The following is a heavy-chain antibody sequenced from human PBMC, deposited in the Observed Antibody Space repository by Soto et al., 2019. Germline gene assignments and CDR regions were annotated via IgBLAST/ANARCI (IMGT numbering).Heavy chain of an antibody. CDR3: ARSLWFGELH. J-gene: IGHJ4*02. Sequence: QITLKASGPTLVKPTQNLTLTCSFSGFSLSTTGVGVGWIRQSPGKALEWLAIIYWDNDKRSSPSLKSRVTITKDTSKNQVVLTVTNMDPVDTCTYYCARSLWFGELHWGQGALVTVSS. CDR1: GFSLSTTGVG. D-gene: IGHD3-10*01. V-gene: IGHV2-5*02. CDR2: IYWDNDK.